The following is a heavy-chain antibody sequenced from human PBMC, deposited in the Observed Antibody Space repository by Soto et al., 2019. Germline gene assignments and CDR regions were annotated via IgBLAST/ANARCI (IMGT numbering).Heavy chain of an antibody. CDR3: AHADPGYSDTSGYYYGY. CDR1: GFSLSTSGVG. D-gene: IGHD3-22*01. CDR2: IYWNDDK. Sequence: SGPTLVNPTQTLTLTCTFSGFSLSTSGVGVGWIRQPPGKALEWLALIYWNDDKRYSPSLKSRLTITKDTSKKQVVLTMTNIDPEDTTPYSSAHADPGYSDTSGYYYGYWRQGTLVTVSS. V-gene: IGHV2-5*01. J-gene: IGHJ4*02.